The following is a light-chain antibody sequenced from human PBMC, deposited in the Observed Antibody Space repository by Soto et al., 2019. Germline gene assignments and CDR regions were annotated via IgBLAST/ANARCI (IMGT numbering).Light chain of an antibody. CDR2: GST. Sequence: QSVLSQPPSVSGAPGQRVTISCTGSSSNIGAGYDAHWFQQVPGTAPKLLIYGSTNRPSGVPDRFSGSKSGTSASLAITGLQAEDGADYYCQSYDSSLGGNYVFGTGTKV. J-gene: IGLJ1*01. CDR1: SSNIGAGYD. V-gene: IGLV1-40*01. CDR3: QSYDSSLGGNYV.